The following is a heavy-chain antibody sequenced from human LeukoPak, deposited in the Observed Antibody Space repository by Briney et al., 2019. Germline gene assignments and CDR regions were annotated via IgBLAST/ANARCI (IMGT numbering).Heavy chain of an antibody. CDR2: IDPNDSDT. D-gene: IGHD3-10*01. Sequence: GESLKISCKGTGYSFIRYWIGWVRQMPGKGLEWMGIIDPNDSDTRYSPSFQGQVTISADKSISTAYLQWGSLKASDTAMYYCARSMVRGVMNFFDYWGQGTLVTVSS. CDR3: ARSMVRGVMNFFDY. V-gene: IGHV5-51*01. J-gene: IGHJ4*02. CDR1: GYSFIRYW.